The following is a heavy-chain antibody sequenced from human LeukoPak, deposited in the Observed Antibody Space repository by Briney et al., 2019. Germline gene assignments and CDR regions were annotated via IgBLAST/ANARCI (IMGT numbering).Heavy chain of an antibody. V-gene: IGHV1-69*13. CDR2: IIPIFGTA. CDR3: ARDQGRGGYDPDYYYYYGMDV. Sequence: GASVKVSCKASGGTFSSYAISWVRQAPGQGLEWMGGIIPIFGTANYAQKFQGRVTITADESTSTAYMELSSLRSEGTAVYYCARDQGRGGYDPDYYYYYGMDVWGQGTTVTVSS. D-gene: IGHD5-12*01. CDR1: GGTFSSYA. J-gene: IGHJ6*02.